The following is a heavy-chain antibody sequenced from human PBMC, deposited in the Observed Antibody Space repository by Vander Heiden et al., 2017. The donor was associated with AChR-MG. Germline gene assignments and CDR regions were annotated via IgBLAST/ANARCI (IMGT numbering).Heavy chain of an antibody. J-gene: IGHJ5*02. CDR3: AKWGIAVAGSGEGWFDP. Sequence: EVQLLESGGGLVQPGGSLRLSCAASGLTFSSYAMSWVRQAPGKGLEWVSAISGSGGSTYYADSVKGRFTISRDNSKNTLYLQMNSLRAEDTAVYYCAKWGIAVAGSGEGWFDPWGQGTLVTVSS. D-gene: IGHD6-19*01. CDR1: GLTFSSYA. CDR2: ISGSGGST. V-gene: IGHV3-23*01.